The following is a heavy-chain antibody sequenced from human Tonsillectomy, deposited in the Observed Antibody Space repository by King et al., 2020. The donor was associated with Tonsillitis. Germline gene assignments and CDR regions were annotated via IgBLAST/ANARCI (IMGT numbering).Heavy chain of an antibody. Sequence: VQLQESGPGLVKPSETLSLTCTVSGGSISSYYWSWIRQPPEKGLEWIGYIYYSGSTNYNPSLKSRVTISVDTSKNQFSLKLKSVTAADTAVYYCARLHYYYDTSGCPCGALDYWGQGTLVIVSS. J-gene: IGHJ4*02. D-gene: IGHD3-22*01. CDR1: GGSISSYY. CDR2: IYYSGST. CDR3: ARLHYYYDTSGCPCGALDY. V-gene: IGHV4-59*08.